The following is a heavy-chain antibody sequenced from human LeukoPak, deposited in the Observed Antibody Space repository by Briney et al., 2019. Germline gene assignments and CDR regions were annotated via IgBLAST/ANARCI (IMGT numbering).Heavy chain of an antibody. CDR3: ARVPTNSYGFGQ. CDR1: GFGFMVYW. D-gene: IGHD5-18*01. V-gene: IGHV3-74*01. Sequence: GGSLLPSPSAPGFGFMVYWMHWVRPAPGKGLVWVAHINEDGTSASHADSVKGRFTISRDNAKNTLYLQMNSLTVEDTAVYYCARVPTNSYGFGQWGQGSLVTVSS. CDR2: INEDGTSA. J-gene: IGHJ4*02.